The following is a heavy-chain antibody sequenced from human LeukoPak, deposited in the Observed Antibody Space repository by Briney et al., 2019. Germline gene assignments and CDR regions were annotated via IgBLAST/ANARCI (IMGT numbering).Heavy chain of an antibody. CDR3: ARAVNGNSDY. J-gene: IGHJ4*02. Sequence: PGGSLRLSCAASGFTFSSYEMNWVRQAPGKGLEWVSYISSSGSTIYYADSVKGRFTISRDNAKNTLYLQMNSLRADDTAVYYCARAVNGNSDYWGQGTLVTVSS. CDR2: ISSSGSTI. V-gene: IGHV3-48*03. CDR1: GFTFSSYE. D-gene: IGHD4-23*01.